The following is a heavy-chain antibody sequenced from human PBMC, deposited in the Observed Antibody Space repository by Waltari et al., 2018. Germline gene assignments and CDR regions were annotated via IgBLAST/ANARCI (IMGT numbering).Heavy chain of an antibody. CDR1: GGSFSGYY. CDR2: INHSGST. CDR3: ARRIQLWVEPYYYGMDV. J-gene: IGHJ6*02. V-gene: IGHV4-34*01. D-gene: IGHD5-18*01. Sequence: QVQLQQWGAGLLKPSETLSLTCAVYGGSFSGYYWRWIRQPPGKGLEWIGEINHSGSTYYNPSLKGRVTISVDTSKNQFSLKLSSVTAADTAVYYCARRIQLWVEPYYYGMDVWGQGTTVTVSS.